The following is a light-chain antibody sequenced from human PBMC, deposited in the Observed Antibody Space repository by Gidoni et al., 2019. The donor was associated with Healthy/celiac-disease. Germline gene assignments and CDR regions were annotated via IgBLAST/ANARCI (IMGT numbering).Light chain of an antibody. CDR3: QQRSTSFT. J-gene: IGKJ3*01. CDR1: QSVSSY. CDR2: DAP. V-gene: IGKV3-11*01. Sequence: EIVLTQSPATLSLSPGESATLSCTASQSVSSYLAWYQQKPGQAPRLLIYDAPNRATGIPARFSGSGSETDFTLTISSLEPEDFAVYYCQQRSTSFTFGHGTKVEIK.